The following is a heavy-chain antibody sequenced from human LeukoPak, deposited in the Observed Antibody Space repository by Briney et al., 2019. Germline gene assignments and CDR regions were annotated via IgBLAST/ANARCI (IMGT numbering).Heavy chain of an antibody. CDR2: INHSGST. CDR3: ARGGGYSGYDFFYYYYMDV. Sequence: SETLSLTCAVYGGPFSGYYWSWIRQPPGKGLEWIGEINHSGSTNYNPSLKSRVTISVDTSKNQFSLKLSSVTAADTAVYYCARGGGYSGYDFFYYYYMDVWGKGTTVTVSS. J-gene: IGHJ6*03. D-gene: IGHD5-12*01. CDR1: GGPFSGYY. V-gene: IGHV4-34*01.